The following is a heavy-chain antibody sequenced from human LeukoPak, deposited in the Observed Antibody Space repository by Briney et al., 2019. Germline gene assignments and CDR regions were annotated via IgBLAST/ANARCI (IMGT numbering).Heavy chain of an antibody. V-gene: IGHV3-23*01. CDR2: ISGSGGST. D-gene: IGHD2-8*01. J-gene: IGHJ4*02. CDR3: AKIAYCTNGVCYPFDY. Sequence: GGSLRLSCAASGFTFSSYAMSWVRQAPGKGLEWVSAISGSGGSTYYADSVKGRFTISRDNSKNTLYLQMNSLRAEDTAVYYCAKIAYCTNGVCYPFDYWGQGTLVTVSS. CDR1: GFTFSSYA.